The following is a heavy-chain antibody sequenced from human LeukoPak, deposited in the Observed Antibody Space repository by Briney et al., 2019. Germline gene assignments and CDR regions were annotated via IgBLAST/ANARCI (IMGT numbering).Heavy chain of an antibody. D-gene: IGHD5-18*01. CDR3: ARRNTAMVSYDY. J-gene: IGHJ4*02. CDR2: IYHSGST. Sequence: PSETLSLTCTVSGGSISSSSYYWGWIRQPPGKGLEWIGSIYHSGSTYYNPSLKSRVTISVDTSKNQFSLKLSSVTAADTAVYYCARRNTAMVSYDYWGQGTLVTVSS. V-gene: IGHV4-39*07. CDR1: GGSISSSSYY.